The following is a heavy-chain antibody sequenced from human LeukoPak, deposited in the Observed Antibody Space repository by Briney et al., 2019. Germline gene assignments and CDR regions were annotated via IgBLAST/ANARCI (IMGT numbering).Heavy chain of an antibody. V-gene: IGHV1-2*02. CDR1: GYTVSGHY. CDR2: SSPNPGES. D-gene: IGHD6-13*01. J-gene: IGHJ6*03. CDR3: ARTAIAGAGPSYRYHYMDV. Sequence: ASENVSRKASGYTVSGHYIHWLRHAPRPGMEWMWWSSPNPGESEYAQRCQGRVTMPRDRAIGTAYMELNNLRSDDTAVYYGARTAIAGAGPSYRYHYMDVWGKGTAVTVSS.